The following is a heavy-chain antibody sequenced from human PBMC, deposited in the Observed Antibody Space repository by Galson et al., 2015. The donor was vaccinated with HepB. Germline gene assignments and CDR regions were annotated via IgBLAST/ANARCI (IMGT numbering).Heavy chain of an antibody. J-gene: IGHJ4*02. V-gene: IGHV3-30*04. CDR1: GFTFSSYA. CDR3: AREGRWLTAYYFDY. CDR2: ISYDGSNK. Sequence: SLRLSCAASGFTFSSYAMHWVRQAPGKGLEWVAVISYDGSNKYYADSVKGRFTISRDNSKNTLYLQMNSLRAEDTAVYYCAREGRWLTAYYFDYWGQGTLDTVSS. D-gene: IGHD4-23*01.